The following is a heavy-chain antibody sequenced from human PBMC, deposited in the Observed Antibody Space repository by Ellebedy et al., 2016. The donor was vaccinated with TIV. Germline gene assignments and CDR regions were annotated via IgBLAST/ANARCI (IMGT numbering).Heavy chain of an antibody. CDR3: ARDKGTKYFDY. J-gene: IGHJ4*02. CDR2: ISYDGSNK. V-gene: IGHV3-30*03. Sequence: GGSLRLSXAASGFTFSSYGMHWVRQAPGKGLEWVAVISYDGSNKYYADSVKGRFTISRDNSKNTLYLEMNSLRAEDTAVYYCARDKGTKYFDYWGQGTLVTVPS. CDR1: GFTFSSYG.